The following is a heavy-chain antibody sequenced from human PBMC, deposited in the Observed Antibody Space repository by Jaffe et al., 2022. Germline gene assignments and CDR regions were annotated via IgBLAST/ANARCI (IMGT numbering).Heavy chain of an antibody. V-gene: IGHV3-23*01. CDR1: GFTFSTYA. CDR3: AKDPGDRWYFDL. J-gene: IGHJ2*01. D-gene: IGHD3-16*01. CDR2: ISNSGRDT. Sequence: EVQLLESGGGLEQPGGSLRLSCAASGFTFSTYAMNWVRQAPGRGLEWVSLISNSGRDTYYADSVKGRFTISRDNSRNTLFLQMNSLRVEDTAIYYCAKDPGDRWYFDLWGRGTLVTVSS.